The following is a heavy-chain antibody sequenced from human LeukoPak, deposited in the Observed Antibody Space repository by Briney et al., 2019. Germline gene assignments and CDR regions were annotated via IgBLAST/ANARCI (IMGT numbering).Heavy chain of an antibody. CDR1: GGSISSYY. CDR3: ARDGTVGYDTDAFDI. CDR2: IYYSGST. D-gene: IGHD1-1*01. J-gene: IGHJ3*02. Sequence: SETLSLTCTVSGGSISSYYWSWIRQPPGKGLEWIGYIYYSGSTNYNPSLKSRVTISVDTSKNQFSLKLSPVTAADTAVYYCARDGTVGYDTDAFDIWGQGTMVTVSS. V-gene: IGHV4-59*01.